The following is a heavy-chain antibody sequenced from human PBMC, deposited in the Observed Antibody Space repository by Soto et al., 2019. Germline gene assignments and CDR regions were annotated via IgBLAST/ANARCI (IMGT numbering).Heavy chain of an antibody. CDR2: ISSSSSTI. J-gene: IGHJ3*02. V-gene: IGHV3-48*04. CDR3: ARPYYDSSAYYSHDAFYI. D-gene: IGHD3-22*01. CDR1: GFTFSSYS. Sequence: GGSLRLSCAASGFTFSSYSMNWVRQAPGKGLEWVSYISSSSSTIYYADSVKGRFTISRDNAKNSLYLQMNILRAEDTSVYYCARPYYDSSAYYSHDAFYIWGQGTMVTVSS.